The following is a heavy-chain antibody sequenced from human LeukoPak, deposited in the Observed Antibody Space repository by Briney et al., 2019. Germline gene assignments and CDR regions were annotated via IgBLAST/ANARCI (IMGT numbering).Heavy chain of an antibody. Sequence: GGSLRLSCAASGFTFSGSALHWVRQASGKGLEWVGRIRSTANGYATSYAASVKGRFTISRDNSKNTLYLQMNSLRAEDTAVYYCAREGIPGSYLHYYYYYMDVWGKGTTVTVSS. CDR1: GFTFSGSA. CDR3: AREGIPGSYLHYYYYYMDV. CDR2: IRSTANGYAT. D-gene: IGHD3-10*01. V-gene: IGHV3-73*01. J-gene: IGHJ6*03.